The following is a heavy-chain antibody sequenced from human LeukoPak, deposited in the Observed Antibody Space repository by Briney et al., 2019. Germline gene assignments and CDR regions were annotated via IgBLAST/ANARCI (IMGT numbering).Heavy chain of an antibody. J-gene: IGHJ5*02. V-gene: IGHV3-23*01. Sequence: GGSLRLSCVGSGFSFSDYAMGWVRQAPEKGLEWVAAISVGPTYYADFAKGRFTISRDNSKNMVYLQMTSLRAEDTAIYYCAKEPTYTASWYADSWGQGILVTVSS. D-gene: IGHD2-2*01. CDR3: AKEPTYTASWYADS. CDR2: ISVGPT. CDR1: GFSFSDYA.